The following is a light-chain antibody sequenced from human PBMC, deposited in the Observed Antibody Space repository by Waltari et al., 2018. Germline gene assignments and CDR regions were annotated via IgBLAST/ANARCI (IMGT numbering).Light chain of an antibody. Sequence: ELVLTQSPATLSLSAGERATLSCRASQNIYTYLAWYQQKPGQAPRLLIHDASIRATGTPARFSGSGSGTDFTLTISSLEPEDFAVYYCQQRVNWPSLTFGGGTRVEIK. CDR2: DAS. CDR3: QQRVNWPSLT. V-gene: IGKV3-11*01. J-gene: IGKJ4*01. CDR1: QNIYTY.